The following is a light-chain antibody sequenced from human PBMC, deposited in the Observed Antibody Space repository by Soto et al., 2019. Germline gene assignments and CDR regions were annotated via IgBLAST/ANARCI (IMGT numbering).Light chain of an antibody. CDR2: NTN. Sequence: QTVVTQEPSFSVSPGGTITLTCGLSSGSVSTNNYPSWYQQTPGQAPRTLIYNTNTRSSGVPDRFSGSILGNQAALTITGAQADDECDYYCLLYVGSGIHVVFGGGTKVTVL. CDR1: SGSVSTNNY. J-gene: IGLJ2*01. CDR3: LLYVGSGIHVV. V-gene: IGLV8-61*01.